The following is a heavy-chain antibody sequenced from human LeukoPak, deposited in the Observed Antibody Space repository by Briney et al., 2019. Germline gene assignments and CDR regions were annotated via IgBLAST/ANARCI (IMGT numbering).Heavy chain of an antibody. D-gene: IGHD3-9*01. CDR2: IYYSGST. Sequence: SQTLSLTCTVSGGSISSGDYYWSWIRQPPGTGPEWIGYIYYSGSTYYNPALKSRVTISVDTSKNQFSLKMSSVTAADTAVYYCARRRYYDILTGYYKGAFDIWGQGTMVTVSS. V-gene: IGHV4-30-4*08. CDR3: ARRRYYDILTGYYKGAFDI. CDR1: GGSISSGDYY. J-gene: IGHJ3*02.